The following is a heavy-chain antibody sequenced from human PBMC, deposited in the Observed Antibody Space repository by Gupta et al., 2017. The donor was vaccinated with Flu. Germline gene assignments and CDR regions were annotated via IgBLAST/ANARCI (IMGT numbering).Heavy chain of an antibody. V-gene: IGHV2-5*01. CDR3: AHSPRLRVNLWPHFDR. D-gene: IGHD2/OR15-2a*01. CDR1: GFSLSTGGVA. Sequence: QITLKESGPTLVKPTHTLTLTCTFSGFSLSTGGVAVGWIRQPPGKALEWLALIHWNDDKHYSPSLKSRLTISKDTSKNQVVLVMTDMDPVDTATDYCAHSPRLRVNLWPHFDRWGQGTLVTVSS. CDR2: IHWNDDK. J-gene: IGHJ4*02.